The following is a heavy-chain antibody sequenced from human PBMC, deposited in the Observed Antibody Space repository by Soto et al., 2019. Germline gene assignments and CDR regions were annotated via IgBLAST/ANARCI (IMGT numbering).Heavy chain of an antibody. Sequence: QVQLQESGPGLVKLSETLSLTCTVSGGSISSYYWSWIRQPPGKGLEWIGYIYYSGSTNYNPSLKSRVTISVDTSKNQFSLKLSSVTAADTAVYYCARIHTVDFDLWGRGTLVTVSS. CDR1: GGSISSYY. CDR3: ARIHTVDFDL. V-gene: IGHV4-59*01. CDR2: IYYSGST. J-gene: IGHJ2*01.